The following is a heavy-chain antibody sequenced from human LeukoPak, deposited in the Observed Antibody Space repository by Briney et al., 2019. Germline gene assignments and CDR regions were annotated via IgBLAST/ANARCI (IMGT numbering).Heavy chain of an antibody. J-gene: IGHJ4*02. D-gene: IGHD2-15*01. CDR3: ARGPSSALGYCSGSTCYSDY. V-gene: IGHV3-48*03. CDR1: GFSFSSFE. CDR2: ISSSADTI. Sequence: GGSLRLSCAASGFSFSSFEMNWVRQAPGKGLEWVSYISSSADTIYYADPVKGRFTISRDNAKNSLYLQMNSLGAEDTAVYYCARGPSSALGYCSGSTCYSDYWGQGTLVTVSS.